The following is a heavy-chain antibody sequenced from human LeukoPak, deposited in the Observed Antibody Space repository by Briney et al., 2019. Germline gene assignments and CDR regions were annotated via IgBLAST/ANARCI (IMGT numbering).Heavy chain of an antibody. D-gene: IGHD6-19*01. CDR2: ISGSGGNT. V-gene: IGHV3-23*01. J-gene: IGHJ4*02. CDR1: GFTFSSYA. Sequence: LTGGSLRLSCAASGFTFSSYAMSWVRQAPGKGLEWVSAISGSGGNTYYADSVKGRFTISRDNSKNTLYLQMNSLRAEDTAVYYCAKSPHRQWPQHLDYWGQGTLVTVSS. CDR3: AKSPHRQWPQHLDY.